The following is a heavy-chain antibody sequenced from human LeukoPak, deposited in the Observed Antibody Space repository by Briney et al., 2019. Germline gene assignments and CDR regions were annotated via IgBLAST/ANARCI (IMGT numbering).Heavy chain of an antibody. CDR2: INHSGST. D-gene: IGHD6-6*01. CDR3: ARRSEYSSSSALRDY. V-gene: IGHV4-34*01. CDR1: GGSFNGYY. J-gene: IGHJ4*02. Sequence: SETLSLTCAVYGGSFNGYYCNWVRQPPAKGLECIGEINHSGSTNYTPSLKSRVTMSVYTSKNQFSLKLSSVTAADTAVYYCARRSEYSSSSALRDYWGQGTLVTVSS.